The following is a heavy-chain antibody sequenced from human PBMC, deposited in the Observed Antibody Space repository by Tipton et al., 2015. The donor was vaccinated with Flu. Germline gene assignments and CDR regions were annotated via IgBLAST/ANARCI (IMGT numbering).Heavy chain of an antibody. Sequence: LSCIVSNGSLSTYYWNWIRQSPGKGLEWIGYIYNSVYTKYNPSLKSRVTISVDTSKNQFSLRLSSVTAADTAVYYCARLTYYYGSGTSDYWGQGTLVTVSS. V-gene: IGHV4-59*08. CDR3: ARLTYYYGSGTSDY. CDR2: IYNSVYT. CDR1: NGSLSTYY. J-gene: IGHJ4*02. D-gene: IGHD3-10*01.